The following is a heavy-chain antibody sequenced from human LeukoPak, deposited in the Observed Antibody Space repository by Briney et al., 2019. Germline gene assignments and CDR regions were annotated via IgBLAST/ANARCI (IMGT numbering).Heavy chain of an antibody. CDR2: ISAYNGST. J-gene: IGHJ6*02. V-gene: IGHV1-18*01. D-gene: IGHD6-19*01. Sequence: GASVKVSCKASDFSFTSDGMSWVRQAPGQGLEWMGWISAYNGSTKYAQKLQGRVTMTTDTSTGTAYMELRSLRPDDTAVYYCARDLTSNVAVTEYHYYAMDVWGQGTTVTVSS. CDR3: ARDLTSNVAVTEYHYYAMDV. CDR1: DFSFTSDG.